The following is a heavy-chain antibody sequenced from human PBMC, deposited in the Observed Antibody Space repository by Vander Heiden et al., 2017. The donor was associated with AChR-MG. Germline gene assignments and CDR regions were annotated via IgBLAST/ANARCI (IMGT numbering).Heavy chain of an antibody. CDR2: INRSGSN. CDR1: GGSFSCYY. Sequence: QVPLQQWGAGLLQPSETLSLTCAVSGGSFSCYYWRWIRQPPGKGLEWIAEINRSGSNNYNPALKKRGIIAVETYKKKCSLKLRSVTAADTAVYYCGRGQEVAVHFDYWGQGTLVTVSS. J-gene: IGHJ4*02. V-gene: IGHV4-34*01. CDR3: GRGQEVAVHFDY. D-gene: IGHD6-19*01.